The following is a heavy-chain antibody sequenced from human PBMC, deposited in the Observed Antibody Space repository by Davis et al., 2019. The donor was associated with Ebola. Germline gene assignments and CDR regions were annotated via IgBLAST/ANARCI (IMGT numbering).Heavy chain of an antibody. D-gene: IGHD6-13*01. CDR2: IRSKAYGGRT. CDR1: GFTFGDYA. Sequence: PGGSLRLSCIGEGFTFGDYAMNWVRRAPGKGLEWVGFIRSKAYGGRTQYAASVKGRFTISRDDSKSIAYLQMNSLKTEDTAVYYCARDLKQPPPSYYYGMDVWGQGTTVTVSS. V-gene: IGHV3-49*04. CDR3: ARDLKQPPPSYYYGMDV. J-gene: IGHJ6*02.